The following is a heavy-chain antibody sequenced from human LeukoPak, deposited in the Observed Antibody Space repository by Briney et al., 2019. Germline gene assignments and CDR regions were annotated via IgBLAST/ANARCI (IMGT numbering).Heavy chain of an antibody. Sequence: SETLSLTCTVSGGSISSYYWSWLRQPPGKGLEWMGYIYYSGSTNYNPSLKSRVTISVDTSKNQFSLKLSSVTAADTAVYYCARTANLYCSSTNCYSDYYYYYMDVWGKGTTVTVSS. J-gene: IGHJ6*03. V-gene: IGHV4-59*01. CDR2: IYYSGST. CDR3: ARTANLYCSSTNCYSDYYYYYMDV. CDR1: GGSISSYY. D-gene: IGHD2-2*01.